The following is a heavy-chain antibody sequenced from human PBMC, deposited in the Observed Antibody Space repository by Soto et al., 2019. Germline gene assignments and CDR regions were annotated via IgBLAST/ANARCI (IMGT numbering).Heavy chain of an antibody. CDR3: AKDRAVTASIYCFDY. CDR1: GFTFSSYG. Sequence: LRLSCAASGFTFSSYGMHWVRQAPGKGLEWVAVISYDGSNKYYADSVKGRFTISRDNSKNTLYLQMNSLRAEDTAVYYCAKDRAVTASIYCFDYWGQGTLVTVSS. J-gene: IGHJ4*02. D-gene: IGHD2-21*02. CDR2: ISYDGSNK. V-gene: IGHV3-30*18.